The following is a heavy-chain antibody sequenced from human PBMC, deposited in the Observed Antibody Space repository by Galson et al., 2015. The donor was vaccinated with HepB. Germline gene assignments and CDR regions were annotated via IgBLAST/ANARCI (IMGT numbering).Heavy chain of an antibody. Sequence: SLRLSCAASGFTFSSYGMHWVRQAPGKGLEWVAVISYDGSNKYYADSVKGRFTISRDNSKNTLYLQMNSLGAEDTAVYYCAKDHVAVAGALDYWGQGTLVTVSS. V-gene: IGHV3-30*18. J-gene: IGHJ4*02. CDR2: ISYDGSNK. CDR3: AKDHVAVAGALDY. D-gene: IGHD6-19*01. CDR1: GFTFSSYG.